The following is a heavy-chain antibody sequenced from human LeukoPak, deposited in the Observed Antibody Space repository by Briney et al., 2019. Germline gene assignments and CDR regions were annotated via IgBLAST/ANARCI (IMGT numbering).Heavy chain of an antibody. CDR3: ARGGYYGSGSYYYYYYYMDV. CDR1: GYTFSGYY. V-gene: IGHV1-69*05. D-gene: IGHD3-10*01. J-gene: IGHJ6*03. CDR2: IIPIFGTA. Sequence: SVKVSCKASGYTFSGYYMHWVRQAPGQGLEWMGGIIPIFGTANYAQKFQGRVTITTDESTSTAYMELSSLRSEDTAVYYCARGGYYGSGSYYYYYYYMDVWGKGTTVTVSS.